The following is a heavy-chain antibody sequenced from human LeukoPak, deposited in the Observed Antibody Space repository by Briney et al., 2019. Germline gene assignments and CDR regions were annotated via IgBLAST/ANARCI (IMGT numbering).Heavy chain of an antibody. CDR3: VRDFDTVTTAYLQL. CDR1: GLTFSSYS. D-gene: IGHD4-17*01. Sequence: SGGSLRLSCAASGLTFSSYSMNWVRQAPGKGLEWVSSISRSSRHLYYADSVKGRFTISRDDAKNSVYLQMNSLRADETAVYYCVRDFDTVTTAYLQLWGQGTLVTVSS. J-gene: IGHJ1*01. CDR2: ISRSSRHL. V-gene: IGHV3-21*01.